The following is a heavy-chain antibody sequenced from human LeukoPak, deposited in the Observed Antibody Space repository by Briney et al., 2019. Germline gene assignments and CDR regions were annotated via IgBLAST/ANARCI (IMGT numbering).Heavy chain of an antibody. CDR2: ISSSSSTI. Sequence: GGSLRLSCAASGFTFSSYNMNWVRQAPGKGLEWVSYISSSSSTIYNADSVKGRFTISRDNAKSSLYLQMNSLRVEDTAVYYCARGNYGSGIDSWGQGTLVTVSS. CDR1: GFTFSSYN. D-gene: IGHD3-10*01. CDR3: ARGNYGSGIDS. J-gene: IGHJ4*02. V-gene: IGHV3-48*01.